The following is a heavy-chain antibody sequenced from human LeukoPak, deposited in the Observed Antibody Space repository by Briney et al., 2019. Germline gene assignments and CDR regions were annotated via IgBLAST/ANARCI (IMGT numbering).Heavy chain of an antibody. CDR1: GDSVSSNSAA. J-gene: IGHJ6*02. CDR2: TYYRSKWYN. V-gene: IGHV6-1*01. CDR3: AREVYYYDSSGYYYYYGMDV. D-gene: IGHD3-22*01. Sequence: SQTLSLTCATSGDSVSSNSAAWNWIRQSPSRGLEWLGRTYYRSKWYNDYAVSVKSRITINPDTSKNQFSLQLNSVTPEDTAVYYCAREVYYYDSSGYYYYYGMDVWGQGTTVTVSS.